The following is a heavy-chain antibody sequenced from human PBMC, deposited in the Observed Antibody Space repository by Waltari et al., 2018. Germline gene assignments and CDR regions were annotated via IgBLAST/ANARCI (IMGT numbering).Heavy chain of an antibody. CDR1: GGTFSSYA. D-gene: IGHD2-2*01. J-gene: IGHJ6*02. CDR2: IIPIFGTA. V-gene: IGHV1-69*05. CDR3: AIRGHPVPAAIPGRPPPYYYYYGMDV. Sequence: QVQLVQSGAEVKKPGSSVKVSCKASGGTFSSYAISWVRQAPGQGLEWMGGIIPIFGTANYAQKVQGRVTITTDESTSTAYMEVSSLRSEDTAVYYCAIRGHPVPAAIPGRPPPYYYYYGMDVWGQGTTVTVSS.